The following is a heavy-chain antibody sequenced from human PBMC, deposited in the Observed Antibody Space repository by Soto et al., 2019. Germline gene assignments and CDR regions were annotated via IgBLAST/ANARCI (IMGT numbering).Heavy chain of an antibody. CDR1: GFTFSSYA. CDR3: ANMAAAGTG. Sequence: QVQLVESGGGVVQPGRSLRLSCAASGFTFSSYAMHWVRQAPGKGLEWVAVISYDGSNKYFADSVKGRFTISRDNSKNTLYLQMNSLRAEDTAVYYCANMAAAGTGWGQGTLVTVSS. D-gene: IGHD6-13*01. CDR2: ISYDGSNK. V-gene: IGHV3-30-3*01. J-gene: IGHJ4*02.